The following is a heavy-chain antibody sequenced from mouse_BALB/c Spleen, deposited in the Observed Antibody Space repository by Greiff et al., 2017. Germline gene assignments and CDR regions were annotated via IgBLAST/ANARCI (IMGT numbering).Heavy chain of an antibody. V-gene: IGHV5-6-5*01. CDR1: GFTFSSYA. Sequence: EVMLVESGGGLVKPGGSLKLSCAASGFTFSSYAMSWVRQTPEKRLEWVASISSGGSTYYPDSVKGRFTISRDNARNILYLQMSSLRSEDTAMYYCARNPSYYGNYFDYWGQGTTLTVSS. CDR3: ARNPSYYGNYFDY. D-gene: IGHD2-10*01. CDR2: ISSGGST. J-gene: IGHJ2*01.